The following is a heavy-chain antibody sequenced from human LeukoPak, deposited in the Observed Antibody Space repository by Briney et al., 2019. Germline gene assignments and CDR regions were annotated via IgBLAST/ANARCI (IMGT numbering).Heavy chain of an antibody. CDR2: IYYSGST. D-gene: IGHD6-6*01. J-gene: IGHJ4*02. CDR3: ARVRLYRSSYLFDY. Sequence: SETLSLTCTVSGGSISSYYWSWIRQPPGEGLEWVGYIYYSGSTNYNPSLKSRVTISVDTSKNQFSLKLSSVTAADTAVYYCARVRLYRSSYLFDYWGQGTLVTVSS. V-gene: IGHV4-59*01. CDR1: GGSISSYY.